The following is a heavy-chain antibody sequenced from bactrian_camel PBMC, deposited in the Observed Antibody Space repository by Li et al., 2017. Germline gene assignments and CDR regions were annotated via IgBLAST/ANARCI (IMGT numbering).Heavy chain of an antibody. J-gene: IGHJ4*01. CDR1: GYPYIGNC. CDR3: AKESYGLGVD. CDR2: INSGGDDT. V-gene: IGHV3S1*01. Sequence: HVQLVESGGGTVQAGGSLTLSCAVSGYPYIGNCLGWFRQAPGRGLEWVSLINSGGDDTNYADSVKGRFSISQDNAKNTMYLQLNSLKTEDMAMYYCAKESYGLGVDWGQGTQVTVS. D-gene: IGHD5*01.